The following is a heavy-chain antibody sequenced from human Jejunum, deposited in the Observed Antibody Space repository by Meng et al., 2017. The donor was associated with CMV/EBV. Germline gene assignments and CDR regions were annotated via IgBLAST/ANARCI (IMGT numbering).Heavy chain of an antibody. CDR2: IIPIFGTS. Sequence: SCKASGGTFNSFTIFWVRNAPGQGLQRLGGIIPIFGTSHYAQKCQGRVTITTDESTSTVYMELNSLRSDDTALYYCTMYQNWGETDYWGQGTLVTVSS. D-gene: IGHD7-27*01. V-gene: IGHV1-69*05. J-gene: IGHJ4*02. CDR1: GGTFNSFT. CDR3: TMYQNWGETDY.